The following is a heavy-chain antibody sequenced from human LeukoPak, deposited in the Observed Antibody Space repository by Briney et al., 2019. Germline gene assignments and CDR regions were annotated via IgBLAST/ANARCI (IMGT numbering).Heavy chain of an antibody. D-gene: IGHD2-8*02. V-gene: IGHV1-2*06. Sequence: ASVKVSCKASGYIFTGYYIHWVRQAPGQGLEWMGRINPDSGDTIFAQRFQGRVTMSRDTSITTAYMEVSRLRPDDTAVYYCAREGALHDTGDHYLSWFDPWGQGTLVTVSS. J-gene: IGHJ5*02. CDR3: AREGALHDTGDHYLSWFDP. CDR2: INPDSGDT. CDR1: GYIFTGYY.